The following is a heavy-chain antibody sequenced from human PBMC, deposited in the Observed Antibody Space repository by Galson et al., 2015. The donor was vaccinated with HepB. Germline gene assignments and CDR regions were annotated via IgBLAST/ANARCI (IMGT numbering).Heavy chain of an antibody. V-gene: IGHV4-39*07. J-gene: IGHJ5*02. CDR3: ARVVAVAGGNWFDP. CDR1: GGSISSRRYY. Sequence: SETLSLTCTVSGGSISSRRYYWGWIRQPPGKGLEWIGSIYYSGSTYYNPSLKSRVTISLDTSKKQFSLNMKFVTAGDTAVYYCARVVAVAGGNWFDPWGQGTLVTVSS. CDR2: IYYSGST. D-gene: IGHD6-19*01.